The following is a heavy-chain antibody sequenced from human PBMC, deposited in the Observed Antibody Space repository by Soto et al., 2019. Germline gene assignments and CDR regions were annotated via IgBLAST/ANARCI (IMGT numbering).Heavy chain of an antibody. Sequence: SETLSLTCSVSGGSISSYYWSWIRQPPGRGLEWIGYSFYSGRSGSTNHNPSLKSRVTISVDTSKNQFSLKLSSVTAADTAVYYCARTALGWFDPWGQGTLVTVSS. CDR2: SFYSGRSGST. J-gene: IGHJ5*02. D-gene: IGHD2-21*02. CDR1: GGSISSYY. V-gene: IGHV4-59*01. CDR3: ARTALGWFDP.